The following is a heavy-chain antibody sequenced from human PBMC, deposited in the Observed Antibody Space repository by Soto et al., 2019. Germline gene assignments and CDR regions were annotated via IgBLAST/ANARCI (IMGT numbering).Heavy chain of an antibody. CDR3: AKWHTYNYDSLAFSGFDC. Sequence: SVKVSCKASGDSFCSYAVSWVRQAPGQGLEWMGAIIPVFGTTNYTQKFQGRVTITADDSTTTAYMELNSLRADDTAAYYCAKWHTYNYDSLAFSGFDCWGQGTQVTVSS. CDR1: GDSFCSYA. J-gene: IGHJ4*02. D-gene: IGHD3-16*01. V-gene: IGHV1-69*13. CDR2: IIPVFGTT.